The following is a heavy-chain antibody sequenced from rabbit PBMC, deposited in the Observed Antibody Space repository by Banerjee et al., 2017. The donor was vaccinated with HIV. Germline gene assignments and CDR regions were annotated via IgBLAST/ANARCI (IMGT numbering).Heavy chain of an antibody. V-gene: IGHV1S45*01. Sequence: QEQLEESGGDLVKPEGSLTLTCTASGFSFSNKYEMCWVRQAPGKGLEWIACINTSSGSTVYATWAKGRFTISRTSSTTVALQMTSLTAADTATYFCVRSGDANYGYASFNLWGQGTLVTVS. CDR3: VRSGDANYGYASFNL. CDR2: INTSSGST. J-gene: IGHJ4*01. D-gene: IGHD6-1*01. CDR1: GFSFSNKYE.